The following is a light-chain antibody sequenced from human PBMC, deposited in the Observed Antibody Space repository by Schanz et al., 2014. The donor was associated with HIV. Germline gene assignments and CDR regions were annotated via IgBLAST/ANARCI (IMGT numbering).Light chain of an antibody. CDR3: QQFNNWPPEGT. V-gene: IGKV3D-15*01. CDR1: QSVRTN. J-gene: IGKJ1*01. Sequence: EIVMTQSPVTLSVSPGERATLSCRASQSVRTNLAWYRQKPGQAPSLLIYGASTRATGTPDRFSGSGSGRDFTLTISSLLSEDFAIYYCQQFNNWPPEGTFGQGTKVELK. CDR2: GAS.